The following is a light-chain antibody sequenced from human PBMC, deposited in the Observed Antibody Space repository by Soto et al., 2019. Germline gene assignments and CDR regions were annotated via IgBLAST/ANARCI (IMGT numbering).Light chain of an antibody. CDR3: SSYRSTSTLYV. CDR2: DVS. J-gene: IGLJ1*01. CDR1: SSDIGDYNY. Sequence: QSALTQPASVSGSPGQSITIPCTGTSSDIGDYNYVSWYQQHPGKAPKLIIYDVSNRPSGVSNRFSGSKSDNTASLTISGLQAEDEADYYCSSYRSTSTLYVFGTGTKVTVL. V-gene: IGLV2-14*03.